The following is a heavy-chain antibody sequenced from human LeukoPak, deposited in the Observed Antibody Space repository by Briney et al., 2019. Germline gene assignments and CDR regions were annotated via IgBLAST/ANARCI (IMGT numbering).Heavy chain of an antibody. J-gene: IGHJ4*02. CDR1: GFTFSSYS. CDR2: ISSSSSYI. V-gene: IGHV3-21*01. D-gene: IGHD3-22*01. Sequence: GRSLRLSCAASGFTFSSYSMNWVRQAPGKGLEWVSSISSSSSYIYYADSVKGRFTISRDNAKNSLYLQMNSLRAEDTAVYYCARDQGSGYYLLDYWGQGTLVTVSS. CDR3: ARDQGSGYYLLDY.